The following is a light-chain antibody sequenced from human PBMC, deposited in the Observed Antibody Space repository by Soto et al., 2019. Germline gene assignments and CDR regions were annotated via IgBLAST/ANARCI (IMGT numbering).Light chain of an antibody. V-gene: IGLV3-21*04. CDR3: QVWDMSSDHVV. CDR2: YDS. CDR1: NIGSKS. J-gene: IGLJ2*01. Sequence: SYELTQPPSVSVAPGKTARITCGGNNIGSKSVHWYQQKPGQAPVLVIYYDSDRPSGIPERFSGSNSGNTATLTISRVEAGDEADYYCQVWDMSSDHVVFGGGTKLTV.